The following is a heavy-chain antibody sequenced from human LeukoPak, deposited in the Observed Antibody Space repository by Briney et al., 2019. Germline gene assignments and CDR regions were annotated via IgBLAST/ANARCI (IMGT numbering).Heavy chain of an antibody. V-gene: IGHV3-23*01. CDR3: ATTASSGYYYGVGEIQH. CDR1: GFTFSSXX. CDR2: XXXSGGRT. D-gene: IGHD3-22*01. J-gene: IGHJ1*01. Sequence: PGGSLRXSXAXSGFTFSSXXXXXXRQAPGKXXXXXXXXXXSGGRTYYADSVKGXXXVSRDNSRNTLFLQMNSLRAEDTAVYYCATTASSGYYYGVGEIQHWGQGTLVTVSS.